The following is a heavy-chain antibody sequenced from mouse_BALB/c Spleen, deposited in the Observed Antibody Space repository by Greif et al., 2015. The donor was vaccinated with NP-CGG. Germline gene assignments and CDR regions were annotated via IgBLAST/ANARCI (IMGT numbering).Heavy chain of an antibody. CDR3: ARGKNYYGSRNEAWFAY. J-gene: IGHJ3*01. CDR2: IYPNNGGT. D-gene: IGHD1-1*01. CDR1: GYTFTEYT. V-gene: IGHV1-18*01. Sequence: EVQLQQSGPELVKPGASVRISCKTSGYTFTEYTMHWVKEKHGKSLEWIGGIYPNNGGTSYNQKFKDKATLTVDKSSSTAFMELRSLTSEDAAVYYCARGKNYYGSRNEAWFAYGGQGTLVTVSA.